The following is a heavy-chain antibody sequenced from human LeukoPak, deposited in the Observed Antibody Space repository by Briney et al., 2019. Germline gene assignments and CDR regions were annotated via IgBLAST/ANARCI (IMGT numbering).Heavy chain of an antibody. V-gene: IGHV3-23*01. CDR3: AKDSSYYYDSSGYYY. CDR1: GFTFSSYA. Sequence: GGSLRLSCAASGFTFSSYAMSWVRQAPGEGLEWVSAISGSGGSTYYADSVKGRFTISRDNSKNTLYLQMNSLRAEDTAVYYCAKDSSYYYDSSGYYYWGQGTLVTVSS. CDR2: ISGSGGST. J-gene: IGHJ4*02. D-gene: IGHD3-22*01.